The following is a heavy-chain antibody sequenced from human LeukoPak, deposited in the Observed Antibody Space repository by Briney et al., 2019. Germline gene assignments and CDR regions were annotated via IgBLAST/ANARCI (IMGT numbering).Heavy chain of an antibody. CDR1: GGSISSSNW. V-gene: IGHV4-4*02. D-gene: IGHD4-11*01. CDR3: AREPSLYSNHDPQDAFDI. J-gene: IGHJ3*02. Sequence: SETLSLTCAVSGGSISSSNWWSWVRQPPGKGLEWIGEIYHSGSTNYNPSLKSRVTISVDKSKNQFSLKLSSVTAADTAVYYCAREPSLYSNHDPQDAFDIWGQGTMVTVSS. CDR2: IYHSGST.